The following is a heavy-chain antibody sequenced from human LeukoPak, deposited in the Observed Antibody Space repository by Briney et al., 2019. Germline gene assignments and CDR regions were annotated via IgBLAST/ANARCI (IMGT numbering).Heavy chain of an antibody. V-gene: IGHV1-18*01. D-gene: IGHD3-16*01. CDR2: ISAYNGNT. CDR1: GYNLNNYD. J-gene: IGHJ4*02. Sequence: ASVKVSCKASGYNLNNYDINWVRQAPGQGLEWMGWISAYNGNTNCAQKLQGRVTVTTDTSTSTAYMELRSLRSDDTAVYYCARGGSRVTFGGVDYWGQGTLVTVSS. CDR3: ARGGSRVTFGGVDY.